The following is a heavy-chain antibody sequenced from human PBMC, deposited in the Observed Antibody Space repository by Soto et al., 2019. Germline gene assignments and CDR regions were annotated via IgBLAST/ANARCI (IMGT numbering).Heavy chain of an antibody. J-gene: IGHJ1*01. CDR1: GVSISGTSYY. D-gene: IGHD3-16*02. CDR2: IYYSGET. V-gene: IGHV4-39*01. Sequence: QLQLQESGPGLVKPSETLSLTCTVSGVSISGTSYYWGWIRQTPAKGLEWIATIYYSGETFYNPSLKSRVTISIATSKNHFSLNLTSVTAADTAIYYCARHGSFWGQGALVTVSS. CDR3: ARHGSF.